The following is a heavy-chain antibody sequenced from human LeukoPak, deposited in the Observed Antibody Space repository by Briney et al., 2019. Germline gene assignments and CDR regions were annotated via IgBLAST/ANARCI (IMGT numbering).Heavy chain of an antibody. V-gene: IGHV3-21*04. J-gene: IGHJ4*02. CDR2: IRSGGTYI. Sequence: GGSLRLSCAASGFTFSTYSMHWVRQAPGKGLEWVSSIRSGGTYINYADSVKGRFTISRDNSKNTLYLQMNSLRAEDTAIYYCAREKYSSGFFDYWGQGTLVTVSS. CDR3: AREKYSSGFFDY. CDR1: GFTFSTYS. D-gene: IGHD6-19*01.